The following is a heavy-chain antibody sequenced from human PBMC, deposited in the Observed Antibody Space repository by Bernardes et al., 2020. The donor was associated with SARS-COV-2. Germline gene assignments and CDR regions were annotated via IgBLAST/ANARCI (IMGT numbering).Heavy chain of an antibody. Sequence: GACLKISCKGAGYSFTRYWIGWVRPIPGKGLEWMGIIYPGDSDTRNSPSLQGQVTISADKSVNTAYLQWSSLKASDTAIYYCARRRYGDFGVDVWGQGTTVTVSS. D-gene: IGHD4-17*01. CDR3: ARRRYGDFGVDV. V-gene: IGHV5-51*01. CDR1: GYSFTRYW. J-gene: IGHJ6*02. CDR2: IYPGDSDT.